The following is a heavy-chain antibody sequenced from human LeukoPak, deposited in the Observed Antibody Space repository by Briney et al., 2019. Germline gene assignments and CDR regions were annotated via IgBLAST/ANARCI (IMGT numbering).Heavy chain of an antibody. CDR1: GGSINSGDYY. J-gene: IGHJ6*03. D-gene: IGHD2-21*01. V-gene: IGHV4-30-4*08. CDR2: IYYSGST. CDR3: ARGGYCGGDCYSYYYYYMDV. Sequence: SQTLSLTCTVSGGSINSGDYYWSWIRQPPGKGLEWIGYIYYSGSTYYNPSLKSRVTISVDTSKNQFSLKLSSVTAADTAVYYCARGGYCGGDCYSYYYYYMDVWGKGTTVTVSS.